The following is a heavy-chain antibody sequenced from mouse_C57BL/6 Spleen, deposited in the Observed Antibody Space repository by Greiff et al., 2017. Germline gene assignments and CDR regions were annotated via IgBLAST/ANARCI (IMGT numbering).Heavy chain of an antibody. CDR3: ARWYWDKDY. V-gene: IGHV1-26*01. Sequence: EVQLQESGPELVKPGASVKISCKASGYTFTDYYMNWGKQSHGKSLEWIGDINPNNGGTSYNQKFKGKATLTVDKSSSTAYMELRRLTSEDSAVYYCARWYWDKDYWGQGTTLTVSS. CDR1: GYTFTDYY. D-gene: IGHD4-1*01. CDR2: INPNNGGT. J-gene: IGHJ2*01.